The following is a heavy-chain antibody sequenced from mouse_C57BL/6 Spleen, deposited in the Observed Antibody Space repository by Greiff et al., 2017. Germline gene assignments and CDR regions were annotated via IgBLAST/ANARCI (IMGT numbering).Heavy chain of an antibody. CDR2: INPSDGGT. CDR1: GYTFTSYW. CDR3: ARRGGDYYGSSPAWFAY. V-gene: IGHV1-53*01. J-gene: IGHJ3*01. Sequence: VQLQQPGTELVKPGASVKLSCKASGYTFTSYWMHWVKQRPGQGLEWIGDINPSDGGTNYNEKFKSKATLTVDKSSSTAYMQLSSLTSEDSAVYYCARRGGDYYGSSPAWFAYWGQGTLVTVSA. D-gene: IGHD1-1*01.